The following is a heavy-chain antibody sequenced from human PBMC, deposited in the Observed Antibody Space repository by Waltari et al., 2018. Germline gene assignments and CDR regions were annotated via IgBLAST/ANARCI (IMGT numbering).Heavy chain of an antibody. V-gene: IGHV4-34*01. CDR3: ARVRYNWNYDG. D-gene: IGHD1-7*01. Sequence: QVQLQQWGAGLLKPSETLSLTCAVYGGSFSGYYWSWIRQPPGKGLEWIGEINHSGSTNYNPSLKRRVTISVDTSKNQFSLKLSSVTAADTAVYYCARVRYNWNYDGWGQGTLVTVSS. CDR1: GGSFSGYY. CDR2: INHSGST. J-gene: IGHJ4*02.